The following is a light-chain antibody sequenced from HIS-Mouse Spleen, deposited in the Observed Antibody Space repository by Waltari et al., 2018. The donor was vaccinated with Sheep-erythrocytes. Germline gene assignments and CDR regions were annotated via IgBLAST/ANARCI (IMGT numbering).Light chain of an antibody. V-gene: IGLV2-14*01. CDR2: EVS. CDR3: SSYTSSSTPVV. Sequence: QSALTHPAPVSGSPGQSITISCTGTSRAVGAYNYVPWYQQHPGKAPKLMIYEVSNRRSGVSNRFSGSKSGNTASLTISGLQAEDEADYYCSSYTSSSTPVVFGGGTKLTVL. CDR1: SRAVGAYNY. J-gene: IGLJ3*02.